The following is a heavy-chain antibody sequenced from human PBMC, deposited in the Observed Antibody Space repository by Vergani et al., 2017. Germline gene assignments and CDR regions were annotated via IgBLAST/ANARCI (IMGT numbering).Heavy chain of an antibody. CDR2: ITPFNVNT. CDR1: GYTFTYRY. Sequence: QMQLVQSGAEVKKTGSSVKVSCKASGYTFTYRYLHWVRQAPGQALEWRGWITPFNVNTNYAQKFQDRVTITRDRSMSTAYMELSSLRSEDTAMYYCALAESSTSCINSVCITPETGSWFDPWGQGTLVTVSS. V-gene: IGHV1-45*02. J-gene: IGHJ5*02. D-gene: IGHD2-2*01. CDR3: ALAESSTSCINSVCITPETGSWFDP.